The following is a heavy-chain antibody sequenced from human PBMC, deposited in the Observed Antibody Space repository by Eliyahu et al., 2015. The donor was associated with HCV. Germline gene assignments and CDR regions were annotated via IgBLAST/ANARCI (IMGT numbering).Heavy chain of an antibody. Sequence: QVQLVQSGAEVKKPGASVKVSCKASGYTFTGYYMXWVRQAPGQGLGWMGWINPNSGGTNYAQKFQGRVTMTRDTSISTAYMELSRLRSDDTAVYYCARGGAGRLRYFDWALRGMDVWGQGTTVTVSS. J-gene: IGHJ6*02. CDR3: ARGGAGRLRYFDWALRGMDV. CDR2: INPNSGGT. D-gene: IGHD3-9*01. V-gene: IGHV1-2*02. CDR1: GYTFTGYY.